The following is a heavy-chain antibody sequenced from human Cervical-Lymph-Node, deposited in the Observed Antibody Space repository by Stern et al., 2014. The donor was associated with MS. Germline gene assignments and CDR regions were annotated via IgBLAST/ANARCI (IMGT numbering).Heavy chain of an antibody. CDR3: ARGRGPGYCSSTDCYDYYGMDV. D-gene: IGHD2-2*01. J-gene: IGHJ6*02. Sequence: QVQLMESGAEVKKPGASVKVSCKASGYTFTHYYMHWVRQAPGQGLEWMGRINPDSGGTESAQSFQGRVTMTRDTSTSTAYMELSRLRSDDTAVYYCARGRGPGYCSSTDCYDYYGMDVWGQGTTVTVSS. CDR1: GYTFTHYY. CDR2: INPDSGGT. V-gene: IGHV1-2*06.